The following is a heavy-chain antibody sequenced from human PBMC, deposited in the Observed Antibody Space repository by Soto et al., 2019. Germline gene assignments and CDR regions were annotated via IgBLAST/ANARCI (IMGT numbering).Heavy chain of an antibody. CDR3: TRDKNRIAVAGSLAFDI. CDR2: ISGSGGST. CDR1: GFSFSNYA. V-gene: IGHV3-23*01. D-gene: IGHD6-19*01. J-gene: IGHJ3*02. Sequence: PGGSLRLSCAASGFSFSNYAMSWVRQAPGKGLEWISTISGSGGSTYYADSVKGRFTISRDNSKNTLHLQMSRLRGEDTALYYCTRDKNRIAVAGSLAFDIWGQGTMVTVSS.